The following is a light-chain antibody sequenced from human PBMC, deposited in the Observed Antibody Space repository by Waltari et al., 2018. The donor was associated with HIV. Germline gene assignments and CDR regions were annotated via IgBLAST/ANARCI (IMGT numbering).Light chain of an antibody. CDR3: CSYAGNYTGV. CDR2: DVS. J-gene: IGLJ3*02. CDR1: SSAVGAYNY. V-gene: IGLV2-11*01. Sequence: QSALTQPRSVSGSPGPSVTISCTGTSSAVGAYNYVSWYQQHPGKAPKLIIYDVSRRPSGLPDRFSGSKSGNTASLTISGLQAEDEADYYCCSYAGNYTGVFGGGTKLTVL.